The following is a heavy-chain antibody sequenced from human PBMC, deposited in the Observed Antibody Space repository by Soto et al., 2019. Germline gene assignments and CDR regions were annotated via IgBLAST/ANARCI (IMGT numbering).Heavy chain of an antibody. CDR1: GFTFSNYW. J-gene: IGHJ4*02. Sequence: HPGGSLRLSCAAAGFTFSNYWMSWVRQAPGKGPEWVANIKPDGSEKAYVDSVKGRFTISRDNAKNSLYLQMNSLRVEDTAVYHCATMYLGNWGQGTLVTVSS. CDR3: ATMYLGN. D-gene: IGHD2-8*01. CDR2: IKPDGSEK. V-gene: IGHV3-7*01.